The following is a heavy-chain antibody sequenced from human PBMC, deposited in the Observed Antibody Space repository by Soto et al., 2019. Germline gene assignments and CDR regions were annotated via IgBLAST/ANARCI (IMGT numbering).Heavy chain of an antibody. CDR1: GFSVRTNY. V-gene: IGHV3-53*02. Sequence: EVQLVETGGGLIQPGGSRRLSCVASGFSVRTNYMTWVRQAPGKGLEWVSVIYTAGHTNYANSVKGRFTVSRDTSQNTVYLQMNSLRPDDTAVYYCAIFREPGRSTVFGVVVPGRYAMDVWRQGTTVTVS. J-gene: IGHJ6*02. D-gene: IGHD3-3*01. CDR2: IYTAGHT. CDR3: AIFREPGRSTVFGVVVPGRYAMDV.